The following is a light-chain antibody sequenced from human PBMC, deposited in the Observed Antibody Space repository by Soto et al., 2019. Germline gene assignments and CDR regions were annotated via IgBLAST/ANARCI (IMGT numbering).Light chain of an antibody. CDR2: DAS. Sequence: EIVLTQSPGTLSLSPGERATLSCRASQRVTSNYLAWYRQKPGQPPRLLISDASSRPTGIPDRFSGSGSGTDFTLTISGLEPEDFAVYYCQHYGRSPPSWTFGQGTKVEIK. CDR1: QRVTSNY. CDR3: QHYGRSPPSWT. V-gene: IGKV3-20*01. J-gene: IGKJ1*01.